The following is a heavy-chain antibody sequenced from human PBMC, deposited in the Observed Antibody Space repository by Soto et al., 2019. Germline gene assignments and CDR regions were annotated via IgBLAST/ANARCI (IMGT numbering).Heavy chain of an antibody. D-gene: IGHD3-10*01. CDR3: ARILWFGKSDYYYGMDV. CDR2: IYYSGST. CDR1: GGSISSYY. V-gene: IGHV4-59*12. Sequence: PSETLSLTCTVSGGSISSYYWSWIRQPPGKGLEWIGYIYYSGSTNYNPSLKSRVTISVDTSKNQFSLKLSSVTAADTAVYYCARILWFGKSDYYYGMDVWGQGTTVTVSS. J-gene: IGHJ6*02.